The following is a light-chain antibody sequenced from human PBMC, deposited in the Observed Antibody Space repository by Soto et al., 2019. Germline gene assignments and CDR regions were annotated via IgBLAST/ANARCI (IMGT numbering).Light chain of an antibody. CDR2: SND. V-gene: IGLV1-44*01. CDR1: GSNIGSHT. CDR3: ASWDDRLGAVI. Sequence: QSVLTQPPSASGTPGQRVTISCSGSGSNIGSHTVSWYQQLPGTAPNLLIYSNDQRPSGVPDRFSGSKSGTSASLAISGLQSEDEADYYCASWDDRLGAVIFGGGTKLTVL. J-gene: IGLJ2*01.